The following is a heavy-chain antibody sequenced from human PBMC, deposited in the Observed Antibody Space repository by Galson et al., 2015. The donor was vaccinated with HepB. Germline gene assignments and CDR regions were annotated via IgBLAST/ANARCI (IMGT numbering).Heavy chain of an antibody. CDR2: IYSRGST. J-gene: IGHJ6*03. CDR3: VRNSAVVWLATNAGGYMDV. CDR1: EFAVSSNY. D-gene: IGHD6-19*01. Sequence: SLRLSCAASEFAVSSNYMTWVRQAPGKGLEWVSIIYSRGSTYYADSVTGRFTISRDNSKNTLYLQMNSLRVADTAVYYCVRNSAVVWLATNAGGYMDVWGKGTTVTVSS. V-gene: IGHV3-66*01.